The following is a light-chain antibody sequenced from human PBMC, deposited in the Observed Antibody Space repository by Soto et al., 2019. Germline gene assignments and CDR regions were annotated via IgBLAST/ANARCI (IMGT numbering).Light chain of an antibody. V-gene: IGLV1-47*01. CDR1: NSKIGKNY. J-gene: IGLJ3*02. Sequence: QSALTQPPSTSVTPGQRVTFSCAGSNSKIGKNYLYWYQQLPGTAPKLLISRNNQRPSGVPDRFSGSKSGTSASLVISGLRSEDEADYYCAAWDDSLSGWVFGGGTKVTVL. CDR2: RNN. CDR3: AAWDDSLSGWV.